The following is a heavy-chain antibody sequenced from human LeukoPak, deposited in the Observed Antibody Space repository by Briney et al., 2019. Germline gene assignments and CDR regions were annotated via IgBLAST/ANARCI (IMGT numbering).Heavy chain of an antibody. J-gene: IGHJ4*02. D-gene: IGHD3-22*01. CDR2: ISGSGGST. V-gene: IGHV3-23*01. CDR3: ARGGWYYYDISGPLNYFDY. Sequence: PGGSLRLSCAASGFTFSSYAMSWVRQAPGKGLEWVSAISGSGGSTYYADSVKGRFTISRDNAKNSLYLQMNSLRAEDTAVYYCARGGWYYYDISGPLNYFDYWGQGTLVTVSS. CDR1: GFTFSSYA.